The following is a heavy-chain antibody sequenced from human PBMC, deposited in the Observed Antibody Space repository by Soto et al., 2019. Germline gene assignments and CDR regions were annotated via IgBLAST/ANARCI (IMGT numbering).Heavy chain of an antibody. CDR3: ARVDYKTAWYYYRDV. CDR2: IYYSGST. V-gene: IGHV4-59*01. CDR1: GGSISSYY. Sequence: QVQLQESGPGLVKPSETLSLTCTVSGGSISSYYWSWIRQPPGKGLEWIGYIYYSGSTNYNPFINCRVAISVDTSKNHFSLKLSSVTAADTAVYYCARVDYKTAWYYYRDVWGKGTTVTVSS. J-gene: IGHJ6*03. D-gene: IGHD4-4*01.